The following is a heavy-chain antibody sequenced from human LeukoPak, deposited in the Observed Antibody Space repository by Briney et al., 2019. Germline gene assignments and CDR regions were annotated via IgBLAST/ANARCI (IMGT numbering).Heavy chain of an antibody. J-gene: IGHJ4*02. CDR3: ARDPLYPGIAPADTGGY. Sequence: SLKVSSKASGGTFSSYAISWVRQAPGQGLEWMGGIIPIFGTANYAQKFQGRVTITADESTSTAYMELSSLRSEDTAVYYCARDPLYPGIAPADTGGYWGQGTLVTVSS. CDR2: IIPIFGTA. V-gene: IGHV1-69*13. CDR1: GGTFSSYA. D-gene: IGHD6-13*01.